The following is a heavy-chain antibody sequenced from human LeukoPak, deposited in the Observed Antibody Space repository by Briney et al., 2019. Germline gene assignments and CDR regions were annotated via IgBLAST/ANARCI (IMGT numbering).Heavy chain of an antibody. D-gene: IGHD6-19*01. CDR2: ISWNSGSI. V-gene: IGHV3-9*01. J-gene: IGHJ4*02. CDR3: AKDRGSSGWWYFDY. CDR1: GFTFDDYA. Sequence: GGSLRLSCAAPGFTFDDYAMHWVRQAPGKGLEWVSGISWNSGSIGYADSVKGRFTISRDNAKNSLYLQMNSLRAEDTALYYCAKDRGSSGWWYFDYWGQGTLVTVSS.